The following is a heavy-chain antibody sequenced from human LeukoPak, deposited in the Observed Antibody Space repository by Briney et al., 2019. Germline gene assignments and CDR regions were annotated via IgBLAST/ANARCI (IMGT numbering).Heavy chain of an antibody. V-gene: IGHV3-15*01. J-gene: IGHJ4*02. Sequence: KPGGSLILSCAASGFTFSNAWMSWVRQTPGKWLEWVGRIKSKTDGGATDYAAPVKGRFTISRDDSKNTLYLHMDSLTTEDTAVYYCSYSSGWSYFDYWGQGTLVTVSS. CDR1: GFTFSNAW. D-gene: IGHD6-19*01. CDR3: SYSSGWSYFDY. CDR2: IKSKTDGGAT.